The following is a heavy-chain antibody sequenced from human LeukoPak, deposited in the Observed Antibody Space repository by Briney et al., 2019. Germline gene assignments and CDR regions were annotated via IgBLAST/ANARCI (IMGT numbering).Heavy chain of an antibody. CDR1: GFTVSSNY. D-gene: IGHD1-1*01. CDR2: IYSDGST. J-gene: IGHJ4*02. Sequence: PGGSLRLSCAVSGFTVSSNYMSWVRQAPGKGLEWVSVIYSDGSTYSADSVKGRFTTSRDNSKTAVYLQMDSLRPEDTAIYYCVKDRTDAWTFEFWGQGTLVTVSS. V-gene: IGHV3-53*05. CDR3: VKDRTDAWTFEF.